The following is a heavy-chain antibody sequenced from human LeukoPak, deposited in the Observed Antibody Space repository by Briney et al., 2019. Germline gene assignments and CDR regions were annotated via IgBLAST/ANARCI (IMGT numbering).Heavy chain of an antibody. J-gene: IGHJ6*03. Sequence: ASVKVSCKASGGTFSSYTITWVRQAPGQGLEWMGGIIPIFGTANYAQKFQDRVTITADKSTSTAYMELSSLTSEDTAVYYCARSQPGFSIAAPFGYYMDVWGKGTTVTVSS. V-gene: IGHV1-69*06. CDR3: ARSQPGFSIAAPFGYYMDV. CDR2: IIPIFGTA. CDR1: GGTFSSYT. D-gene: IGHD6-6*01.